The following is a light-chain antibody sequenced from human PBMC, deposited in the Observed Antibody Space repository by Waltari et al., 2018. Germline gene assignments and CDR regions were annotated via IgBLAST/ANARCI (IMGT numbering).Light chain of an antibody. CDR2: DAS. Sequence: EIVLTQPPATLSLPPGDTATISCRASQSVGTYLAWYQQRPGQPPRLLIYDASNRATGVPARFRGSGSGTDFTLTISSLEAEDFAVYYCQQRSNWTPHTFGQGARLEIK. CDR1: QSVGTY. V-gene: IGKV3-11*01. CDR3: QQRSNWTPHT. J-gene: IGKJ2*01.